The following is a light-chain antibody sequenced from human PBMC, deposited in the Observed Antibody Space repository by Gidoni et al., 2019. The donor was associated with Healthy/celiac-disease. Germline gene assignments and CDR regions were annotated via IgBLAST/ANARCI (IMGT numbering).Light chain of an antibody. J-gene: IGKJ3*01. CDR1: QDISSY. V-gene: IGKV1-9*01. CDR3: QQLNSYPFT. CDR2: DAS. Sequence: DIQLTHSPSVLSESVGDRVTITCRASQDISSYLAWFQKQPGKAHKLLSYDASTLQSGVPSRFSGSGSGTVFTLTISSLQPEDFVTYYCQQLNSYPFTFGPGTKVEIK.